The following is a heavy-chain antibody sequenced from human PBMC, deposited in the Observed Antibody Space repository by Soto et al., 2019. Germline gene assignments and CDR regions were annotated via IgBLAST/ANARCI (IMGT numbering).Heavy chain of an antibody. D-gene: IGHD3-22*01. CDR2: IYSGGST. V-gene: IGHV3-53*01. J-gene: IGHJ4*02. Sequence: EVQLVESGGGLIQPGGSLRLSCAASGFTVSSNYMSWVRQAPGKGLEWVSVIYSGGSTYYADSVKGRFTISRDNSKNTLYLQMNSLRAEDKAVYYCARAPPHYYDSSGVGLDFDYWGQGTLVTVSS. CDR1: GFTVSSNY. CDR3: ARAPPHYYDSSGVGLDFDY.